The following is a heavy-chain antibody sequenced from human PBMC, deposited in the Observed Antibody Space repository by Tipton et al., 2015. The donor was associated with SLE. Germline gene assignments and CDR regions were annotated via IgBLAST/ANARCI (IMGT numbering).Heavy chain of an antibody. J-gene: IGHJ1*01. CDR1: GDSISSSSYY. CDR3: AKVINDWNYE. Sequence: TLSLTCIVSGDSISSSSYYWGWIRQPPGKGLEWVGTVYYTGNTFYNPSLKSRVTISVDKSKNQFSLQVTSVTAADTAVYYCAKVINDWNYEWGPGTLVTVSS. CDR2: VYYTGNT. V-gene: IGHV4-39*07. D-gene: IGHD1-7*01.